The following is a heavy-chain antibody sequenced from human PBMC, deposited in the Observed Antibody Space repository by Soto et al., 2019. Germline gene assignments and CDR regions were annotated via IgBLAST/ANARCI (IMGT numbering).Heavy chain of an antibody. CDR3: ARDYDSSGYYYGHRDFDY. CDR2: INSDGSST. Sequence: GGSLRLSCAASGFTFSSYWMHWVRQAPGMGLVWVSRINSDGSSTSYADSVKGRFTISRDNAKNTLYLQMNSLRAEDTAVYYCARDYDSSGYYYGHRDFDYWGQGTLVTVSS. V-gene: IGHV3-74*01. D-gene: IGHD3-22*01. J-gene: IGHJ4*02. CDR1: GFTFSSYW.